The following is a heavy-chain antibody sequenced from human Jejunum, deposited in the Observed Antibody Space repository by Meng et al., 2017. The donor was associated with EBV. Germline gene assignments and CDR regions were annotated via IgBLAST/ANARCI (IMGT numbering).Heavy chain of an antibody. CDR1: GGTFSSYV. D-gene: IGHD3-22*01. CDR2: IIPIFGST. CDR3: ARDQGRDYDSSTYYTH. V-gene: IGHV1-69*06. Sequence: VRLGPAGAESKKTGSSVKVPCKASGGTFSSYVITWMRQAPGQGLEWMGVIIPIFGSTNYALEFQDRVTITADKFTSTVYMEMSSLKSEDTAVYYCARDQGRDYDSSTYYTHWGRGTLVTVSS. J-gene: IGHJ4*02.